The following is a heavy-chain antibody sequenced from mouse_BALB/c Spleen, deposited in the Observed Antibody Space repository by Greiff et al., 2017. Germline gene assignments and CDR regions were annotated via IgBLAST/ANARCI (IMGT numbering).Heavy chain of an antibody. J-gene: IGHJ4*01. CDR3: ARLDGNYRGAMDY. V-gene: IGHV1-87*01. CDR1: GYTFTSYW. D-gene: IGHD2-1*01. CDR2: IYPGDGDT. Sequence: LQESGAELARPGASVKLSCKASGYTFTSYWMQWVKQRPGQGLEWIGAIYPGDGDTRYTQKFKGKATLTADKSSSTAYMQLSSLASEDSAVYYCARLDGNYRGAMDYWGQGTSVTVSS.